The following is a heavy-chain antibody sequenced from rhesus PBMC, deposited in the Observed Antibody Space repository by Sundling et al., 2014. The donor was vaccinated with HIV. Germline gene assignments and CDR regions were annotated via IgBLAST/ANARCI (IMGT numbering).Heavy chain of an antibody. V-gene: IGHV3-103*01. Sequence: EVQLVETGRRLGPAVGGSLKLSCVASGFTFSSFGMSWVRQAPGKGLEWVSAIHNSGNKSYYVDSVKGRFTISRDNSKNTLSLQMNSLRAEDTALYYCAKRTLDSWGQGVVVTVAS. CDR2: IHNSGNK. CDR1: GFTFSSFG. J-gene: IGHJ6*01. CDR3: AKRTLDS.